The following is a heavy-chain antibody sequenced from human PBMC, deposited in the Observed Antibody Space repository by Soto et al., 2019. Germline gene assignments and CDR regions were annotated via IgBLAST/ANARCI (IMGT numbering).Heavy chain of an antibody. CDR1: GGTFSSYA. V-gene: IGHV1-69*13. D-gene: IGHD2-21*02. Sequence: ASVKVSCKASGGTFSSYAISWVRQAPGQGLEWMGGIIPIFGTANYAQKFQGRVTITADESTSTAYMELSSLRSEDTAVYYCAAHVEICGGDCSNSGDAFDIWGQGTMVTVSS. CDR2: IIPIFGTA. J-gene: IGHJ3*02. CDR3: AAHVEICGGDCSNSGDAFDI.